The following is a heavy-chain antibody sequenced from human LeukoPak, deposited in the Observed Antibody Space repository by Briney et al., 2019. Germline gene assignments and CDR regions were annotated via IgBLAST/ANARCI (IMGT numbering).Heavy chain of an antibody. D-gene: IGHD3-22*01. CDR2: IHYSGST. J-gene: IGHJ4*02. CDR1: GDSISSYY. CDR3: ARHRGYYYDSSGYPFDY. Sequence: PSETLSLTCTVSGDSISSYYWSWIRQPPGKGLEWIGYIHYSGSTNWNPSLKSRVSISVDTSKKQVSLKLSSVTAADTAVYYCARHRGYYYDSSGYPFDYWGQGTLVTVSS. V-gene: IGHV4-59*08.